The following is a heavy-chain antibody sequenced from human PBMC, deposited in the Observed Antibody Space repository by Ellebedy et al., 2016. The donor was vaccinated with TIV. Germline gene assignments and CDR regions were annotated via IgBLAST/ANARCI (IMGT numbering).Heavy chain of an antibody. CDR1: GYTFTSYY. J-gene: IGHJ5*02. CDR3: ARRSLRGQYFDWLSQDWFDP. D-gene: IGHD3-9*01. CDR2: INPSGGST. Sequence: AASVKVSCKASGYTFTSYYMHWVRQAPGQGLEWMGIINPSGGSTSYAQKFQGRFTMTRDTSTSTVYMELSSLRSEDTAVYYCARRSLRGQYFDWLSQDWFDPWGQGTLVTVSS. V-gene: IGHV1-46*01.